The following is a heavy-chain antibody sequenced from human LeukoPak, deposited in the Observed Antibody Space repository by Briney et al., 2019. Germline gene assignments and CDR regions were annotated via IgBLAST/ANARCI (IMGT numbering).Heavy chain of an antibody. CDR3: ARPYSSGWYTLDY. J-gene: IGHJ4*02. D-gene: IGHD6-19*01. CDR2: IYSGGNT. CDR1: GFTVSSNY. Sequence: HPGGSLRLSCAASGFTVSSNYMSWVRQTPGKGLEWVSVIYSGGNTYYADSVKGRFTISRDNSKNTLYLQMNSLRAEDTAVYYCARPYSSGWYTLDYWGQGTLVTVSS. V-gene: IGHV3-66*04.